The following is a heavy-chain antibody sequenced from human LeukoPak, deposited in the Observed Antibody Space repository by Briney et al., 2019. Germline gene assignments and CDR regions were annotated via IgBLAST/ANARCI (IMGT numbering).Heavy chain of an antibody. Sequence: PGGSLRLSCAASGFTFSSYSMNWVRQAPGKGLEWVSYISSSSSTIYYADSVKGRFTISRDNAKNSLYLQMNSLRAEDTAVYYCARDGEWLRFDFDYWGQGTLVTVSS. J-gene: IGHJ4*02. V-gene: IGHV3-48*04. D-gene: IGHD5-12*01. CDR2: ISSSSSTI. CDR1: GFTFSSYS. CDR3: ARDGEWLRFDFDY.